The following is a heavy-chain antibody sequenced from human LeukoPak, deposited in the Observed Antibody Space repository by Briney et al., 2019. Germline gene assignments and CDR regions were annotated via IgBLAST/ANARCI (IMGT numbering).Heavy chain of an antibody. CDR2: IYYSGST. D-gene: IGHD2-2*01. V-gene: IGHV4-31*03. J-gene: IGHJ4*02. CDR3: ASFCLRQLGYCSSTSFDY. CDR1: GGSISSGGYY. Sequence: SETLSLTCTVSGGSISSGGYYWSWIRQHPGKGLEWIGYIYYSGSTYYNPSLKSRVTISVDTSKNQFSLKLSSVTAADTAVYYCASFCLRQLGYCSSTSFDYWGQGTLVTVSS.